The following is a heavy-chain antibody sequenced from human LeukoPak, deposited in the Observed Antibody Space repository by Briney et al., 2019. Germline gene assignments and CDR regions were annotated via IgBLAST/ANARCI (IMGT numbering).Heavy chain of an antibody. CDR2: IYNSGST. J-gene: IGHJ4*02. CDR1: GYSISSGYY. CDR3: ARGVVAAAGRTFDF. Sequence: SETLSLTCTVSGYSISSGYYWGWIRQPPGKGLEWIGYIYNSGSTNYNPSLKSRVTISLDTSKNQFSLKLSSVTAADTAVYYCARGVVAAAGRTFDFWGQGTLVTVSS. V-gene: IGHV4-61*01. D-gene: IGHD6-13*01.